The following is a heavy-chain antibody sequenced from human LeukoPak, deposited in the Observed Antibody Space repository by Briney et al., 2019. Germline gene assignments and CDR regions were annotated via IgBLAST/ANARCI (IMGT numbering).Heavy chain of an antibody. D-gene: IGHD2-15*01. CDR2: INHSGST. J-gene: IGHJ5*02. V-gene: IGHV4-34*01. Sequence: SETLSLTCAVYGGSFSGYYWSWIRQPPGKGLEWIGEINHSGSTNYNPSLKSRVTISVDTSKNQFSLKLSSVTAADTAVYYCARVIGYCSGGSCYQMYNWFDPWGQGTLVTVSS. CDR1: GGSFSGYY. CDR3: ARVIGYCSGGSCYQMYNWFDP.